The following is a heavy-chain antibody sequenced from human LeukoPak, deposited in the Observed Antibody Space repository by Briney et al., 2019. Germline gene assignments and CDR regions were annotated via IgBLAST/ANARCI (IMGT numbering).Heavy chain of an antibody. D-gene: IGHD2-21*02. CDR3: AKDGAHPGRSDPLTARKHDY. J-gene: IGHJ4*02. Sequence: PGGSLRLSCAASGFTFRNYGMHWVRQAPGKGLEWVAFIRYDGSNKYYADSVRGRFAISRDSSKNTLYLQMSSLRPEDTALYYCAKDGAHPGRSDPLTARKHDYWGQGTLVTVSS. CDR2: IRYDGSNK. V-gene: IGHV3-30*02. CDR1: GFTFRNYG.